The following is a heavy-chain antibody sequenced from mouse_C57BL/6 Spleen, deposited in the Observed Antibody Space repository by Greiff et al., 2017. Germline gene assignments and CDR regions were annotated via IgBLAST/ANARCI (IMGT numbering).Heavy chain of an antibody. D-gene: IGHD1-3*01. CDR1: GFTFTSYA. CDR3: ARDNSPFAY. CDR2: ISDGGSYT. J-gene: IGHJ3*01. V-gene: IGHV5-4*03. Sequence: DVMLVESGAGLVKPGGSLKLSCAASGFTFTSYAMSWVRQTPEKRLEWVATISDGGSYTYYPDNVKGRFTISRDKAKNNLYLQMSQLTSEDTAMYYCARDNSPFAYWGQGTLVTVSA.